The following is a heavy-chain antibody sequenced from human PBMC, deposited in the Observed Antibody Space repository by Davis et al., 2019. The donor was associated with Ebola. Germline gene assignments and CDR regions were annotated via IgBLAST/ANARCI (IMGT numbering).Heavy chain of an antibody. J-gene: IGHJ4*02. V-gene: IGHV3-23*01. CDR3: AKVGGSYRYYFDY. CDR2: ISGSGATT. CDR1: GFTFSNYA. D-gene: IGHD1-26*01. Sequence: GESLKISCAASGFTFSNYAMSWVRQAPGKGLEWVSGISGSGATTYYADSVKGRFTISRDNAKNSLYLQMNSLRAEDTAVYYCAKVGGSYRYYFDYWGQGTLVTVSS.